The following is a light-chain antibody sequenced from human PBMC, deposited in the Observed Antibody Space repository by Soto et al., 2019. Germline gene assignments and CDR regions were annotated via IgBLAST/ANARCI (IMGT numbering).Light chain of an antibody. CDR2: EVS. CDR3: CSFTGSYSNLV. J-gene: IGLJ1*01. CDR1: SSDVGGYIF. V-gene: IGLV2-14*01. Sequence: QSALAQPASVSGSPGQSITISCTGTSSDVGGYIFVSWYQQHPGKAPRLMISEVSNRPSGVSNRFSGSKSGNTASLTISGLQAEDEADYYCCSFTGSYSNLVLGNGTKVTV.